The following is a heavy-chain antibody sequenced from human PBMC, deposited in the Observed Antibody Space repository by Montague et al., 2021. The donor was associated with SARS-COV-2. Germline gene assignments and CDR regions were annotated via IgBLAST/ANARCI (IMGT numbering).Heavy chain of an antibody. CDR1: GGSISSCY. J-gene: IGHJ4*02. V-gene: IGHV4-59*08. CDR2: IYYTGST. CDR3: ARRSRNGIFDY. Sequence: SETLSLTCSVSGGSISSCYWGWIRQPPGKALECIGYIYYTGSTNYYPSLKSRVTMSVDMSKSQFSLKLSSVTATDTAVYYCARRSRNGIFDYWSQGTLVTVSS. D-gene: IGHD1-1*01.